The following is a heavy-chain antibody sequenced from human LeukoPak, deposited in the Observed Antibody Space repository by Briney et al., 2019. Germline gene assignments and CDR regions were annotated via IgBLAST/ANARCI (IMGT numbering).Heavy chain of an antibody. CDR2: IFHSGST. CDR3: ARGKYYCSSTSCHGDYFDY. V-gene: IGHV4-4*02. J-gene: IGHJ4*02. CDR1: GGSISNDNW. D-gene: IGHD2-2*01. Sequence: SETLSLTCSLSGGSISNDNWWSWVRQPPGKGLEWIGEIFHSGSTNYNPSLKSRLTISLDKSKNQFSLKLSSVTAADTAVYYCARGKYYCSSTSCHGDYFDYWGQGTLVTVSS.